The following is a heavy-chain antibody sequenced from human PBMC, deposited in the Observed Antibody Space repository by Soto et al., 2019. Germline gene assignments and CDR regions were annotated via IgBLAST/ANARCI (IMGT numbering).Heavy chain of an antibody. Sequence: QVQLVQSGAEEKKPGASVKVSCKASGYTFSSYAMHWVRQAPGQRLEWMGWINAGNGNTKYSQKFQGRVTITRDTSASTAYMDLSSLGSEDTAVYSCARGGPPIDYWGQGTLVTVSS. D-gene: IGHD3-10*01. CDR2: INAGNGNT. V-gene: IGHV1-3*05. CDR3: ARGGPPIDY. CDR1: GYTFSSYA. J-gene: IGHJ4*02.